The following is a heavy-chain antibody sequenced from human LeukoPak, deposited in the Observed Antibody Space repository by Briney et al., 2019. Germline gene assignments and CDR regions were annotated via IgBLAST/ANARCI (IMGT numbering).Heavy chain of an antibody. CDR1: GGSISSYY. CDR3: ASPGIVAAGTDRGFDY. CDR2: IYYSGST. V-gene: IGHV4-59*01. Sequence: LETLSLTCTVSGGSISSYYWSWIRQPPGKGLEWIGFIYYSGSTNYNPSLKSRVTISVDTSKNQFSLKLSSVTAADTAVYYCASPGIVAAGTDRGFDYWGQGTLVAVSS. J-gene: IGHJ4*02. D-gene: IGHD6-13*01.